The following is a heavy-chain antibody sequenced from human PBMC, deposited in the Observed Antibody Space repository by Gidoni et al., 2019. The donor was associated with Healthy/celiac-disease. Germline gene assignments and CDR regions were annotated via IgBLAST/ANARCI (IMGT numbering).Heavy chain of an antibody. CDR2: IYYSGSH. CDR1: GGSISSYY. D-gene: IGHD6-13*01. V-gene: IGHV4-59*01. CDR3: ARAAAGRSPFDY. J-gene: IGHJ4*02. Sequence: QVQLQESGPGLVKPSATLSLTCTASGGSISSYYWSWIRQPPGKGLEWIGYIYYSGSHNYNPSLKSRVTISVDTSKNQFSLKLSSVTAADTAVYYCARAAAGRSPFDYWGQGTLVTVSS.